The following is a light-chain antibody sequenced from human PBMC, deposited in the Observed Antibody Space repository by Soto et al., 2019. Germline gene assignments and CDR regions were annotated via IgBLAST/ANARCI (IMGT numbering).Light chain of an antibody. CDR3: QQYGNSIPIT. J-gene: IGKJ5*01. Sequence: EVMLTQSPGTLSLSPGERATLSCRAIQSVSTSFLAWYQQKPGQAPRLLIYGAFSRATGIPDRFSGSGSGTDFTLTISRLEPEDFAVYYCQQYGNSIPITFGQGTRLEI. V-gene: IGKV3-20*01. CDR2: GAF. CDR1: QSVSTSF.